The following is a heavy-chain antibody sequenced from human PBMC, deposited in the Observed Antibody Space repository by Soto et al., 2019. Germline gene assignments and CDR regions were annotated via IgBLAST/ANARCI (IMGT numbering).Heavy chain of an antibody. D-gene: IGHD3-3*01. J-gene: IGHJ6*02. V-gene: IGHV1-69*01. CDR3: AAAVWRGYSEYYYGMDV. CDR1: GGTFISYA. CDR2: TIPIFSTT. Sequence: VKVSCKAFGGTFISYAFSWVRQAPVQGLEWMGGTIPIFSTTHYAQNFQGRVTITADGSTSTAYMELSSLRSEDTAVYYCAAAVWRGYSEYYYGMDVWGLGTTVTVSS.